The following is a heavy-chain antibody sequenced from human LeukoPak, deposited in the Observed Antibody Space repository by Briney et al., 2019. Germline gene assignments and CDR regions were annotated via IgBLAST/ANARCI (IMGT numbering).Heavy chain of an antibody. CDR2: MNPNSGNT. V-gene: IGHV1-8*01. CDR1: GYTFTSYD. J-gene: IGHJ4*02. Sequence: GASVKVSSKASGYTFTSYDINWVRQATGQGLEWMGWMNPNSGNTGYAQKFQGRVTMTRNTSISTAYMELSSLRSEDTAVYYCARGQNYYGSGSSDYWGQGTLVTVSS. D-gene: IGHD3-10*01. CDR3: ARGQNYYGSGSSDY.